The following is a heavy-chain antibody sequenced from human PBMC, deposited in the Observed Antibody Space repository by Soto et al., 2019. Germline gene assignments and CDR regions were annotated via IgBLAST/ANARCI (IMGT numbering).Heavy chain of an antibody. CDR3: ARGPVPNYDILTGYYLTTRYYFDY. Sequence: SETLSLTCTVSGGSISSYYWSWIRQPPGKGLEWIGYIYYSGSTNYNPSLKSRVTISVDTSKNQFSLKLSSVTAADTAVYYCARGPVPNYDILTGYYLTTRYYFDYWGQGTLVTVSS. D-gene: IGHD3-9*01. V-gene: IGHV4-59*08. CDR1: GGSISSYY. J-gene: IGHJ4*02. CDR2: IYYSGST.